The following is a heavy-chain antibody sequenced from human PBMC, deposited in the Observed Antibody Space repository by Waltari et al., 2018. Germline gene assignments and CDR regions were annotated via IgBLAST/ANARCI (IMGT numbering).Heavy chain of an antibody. D-gene: IGHD2-15*01. J-gene: IGHJ4*02. CDR2: IYHSGST. CDR3: ARAVEGHFDY. Sequence: QVQLQESGPGLVKLSETPSLTCAVSGYSLSSGYYWGWIRQPPGKGLEWIGSIYHSGSTYYNPSLKSRVTISVDTSKNQFSLKLSSVTAADTAVYYCARAVEGHFDYWGQGTLVTVSS. V-gene: IGHV4-38-2*01. CDR1: GYSLSSGYY.